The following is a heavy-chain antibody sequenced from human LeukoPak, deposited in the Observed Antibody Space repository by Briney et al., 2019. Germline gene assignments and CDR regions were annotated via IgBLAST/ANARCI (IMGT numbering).Heavy chain of an antibody. Sequence: ASVKVSCKASGYTFTSYGISWVRQAPGQGLEWMGWISAYNGNTNYAQKLQGRVTMTTDTSTSTAYMELRSLRSDDTAVYYCARDTPITMVRGVMRGPNWFDPWGQGTLVTVSS. D-gene: IGHD3-10*01. CDR1: GYTFTSYG. V-gene: IGHV1-18*01. J-gene: IGHJ5*02. CDR3: ARDTPITMVRGVMRGPNWFDP. CDR2: ISAYNGNT.